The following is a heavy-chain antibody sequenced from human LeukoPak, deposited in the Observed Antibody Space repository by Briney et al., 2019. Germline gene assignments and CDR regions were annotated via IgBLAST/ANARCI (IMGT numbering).Heavy chain of an antibody. CDR1: GFSFSIYS. V-gene: IGHV3-21*01. CDR3: ARAYYGSGTSHFDS. Sequence: GGSLRLSCAASGFSFSIYSMNWVRQAPGKGLEWVSSISSSSSYIYYADSVKGRFTISRDNAKNSLYLQMDSLRAEDAAVYYCARAYYGSGTSHFDSWGQGTLVTVSS. D-gene: IGHD3-10*01. J-gene: IGHJ4*02. CDR2: ISSSSSYI.